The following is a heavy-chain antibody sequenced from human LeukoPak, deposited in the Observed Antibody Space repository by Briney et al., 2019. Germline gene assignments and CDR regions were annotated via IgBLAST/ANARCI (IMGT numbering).Heavy chain of an antibody. CDR3: ARSAQPWYSSSSHFHY. Sequence: KPSETLSLTCTVSGGSISSYYWSWIRQPPGKGLEWIGYIYTSGSTNYNPSLKSRVTISVDTSKNQFSLKLSSVTAADTAVYYCARSAQPWYSSSSHFHYWGQGTLVTVSS. D-gene: IGHD6-6*01. CDR1: GGSISSYY. V-gene: IGHV4-4*09. J-gene: IGHJ4*02. CDR2: IYTSGST.